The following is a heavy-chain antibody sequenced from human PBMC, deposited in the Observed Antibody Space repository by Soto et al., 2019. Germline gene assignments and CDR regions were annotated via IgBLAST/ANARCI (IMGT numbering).Heavy chain of an antibody. CDR1: GYSFTSYW. V-gene: IGHV5-10-1*01. Sequence: GESLKISCKGSGYSFTSYWISWVRQMPGKGLEWMGRIDPSDSYTNYSPSFQGHVTISADKSISTAYLQWSSLKASDTAMYYCAMSGGQLGNNYYYYGMDVWGQGTTVTVSS. CDR3: AMSGGQLGNNYYYYGMDV. J-gene: IGHJ6*02. CDR2: IDPSDSYT. D-gene: IGHD6-6*01.